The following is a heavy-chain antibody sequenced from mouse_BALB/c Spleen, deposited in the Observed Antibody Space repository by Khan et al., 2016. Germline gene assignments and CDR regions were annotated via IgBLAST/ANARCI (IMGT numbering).Heavy chain of an antibody. Sequence: QVQLKESGAELVRPGVSVKISCKGSGYTFTDYAMHWVKQSHAKSLEWIGVISTYYGDASYNQKFKGKATMTVDKSSSTAYMELVRLTSEDSAIYYCARTHYRYDDGFAYWGQGTLVTVSA. CDR1: GYTFTDYA. D-gene: IGHD2-14*01. V-gene: IGHV1S137*01. J-gene: IGHJ3*01. CDR3: ARTHYRYDDGFAY. CDR2: ISTYYGDA.